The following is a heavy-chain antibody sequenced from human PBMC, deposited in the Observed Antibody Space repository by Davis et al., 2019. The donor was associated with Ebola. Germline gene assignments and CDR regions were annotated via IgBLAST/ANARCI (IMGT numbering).Heavy chain of an antibody. CDR3: ARQTGSLNWFDP. CDR1: GGSISSYY. V-gene: IGHV4-59*01. Sequence: SETLSLTCTVSGGSISSYYWTWIRQPPGKGLEWIGHIYYSGSTNYNPSLKSRVTISVDTSKKQFSLELSSVTAADTAVYYCARQTGSLNWFDPWGQGTLVTVSS. D-gene: IGHD3-10*01. CDR2: IYYSGST. J-gene: IGHJ5*02.